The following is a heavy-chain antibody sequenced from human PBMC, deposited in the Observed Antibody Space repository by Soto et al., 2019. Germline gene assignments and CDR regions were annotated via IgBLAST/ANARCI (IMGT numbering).Heavy chain of an antibody. V-gene: IGHV3-30-3*01. CDR1: GFTFSSYA. J-gene: IGHJ5*02. Sequence: PGGSLRLSCAASGFTFSSYAMHWVRQAPGKGLEWVAVISYDGSNKYYADSVKGRFTISRDNSKNTLYLQMNSLRAEDTAVYYCARDALNYYDSSGPGWFDPWGQGTLVTVSS. CDR2: ISYDGSNK. CDR3: ARDALNYYDSSGPGWFDP. D-gene: IGHD3-22*01.